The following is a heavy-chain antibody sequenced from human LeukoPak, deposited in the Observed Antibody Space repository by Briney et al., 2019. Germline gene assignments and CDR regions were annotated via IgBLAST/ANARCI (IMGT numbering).Heavy chain of an antibody. D-gene: IGHD6-6*01. CDR3: ARDLSIAARGGI. Sequence: GGSLRLSCAASGFTFSSYEMNWVRQTPGKGLEWVSYISSSGSTIYYADSVKGRFTISRDNAKNSLYLQMNSLRAEDTAVYYCARDLSIAARGGIWGQGTMVTVSS. CDR1: GFTFSSYE. J-gene: IGHJ3*02. CDR2: ISSSGSTI. V-gene: IGHV3-48*03.